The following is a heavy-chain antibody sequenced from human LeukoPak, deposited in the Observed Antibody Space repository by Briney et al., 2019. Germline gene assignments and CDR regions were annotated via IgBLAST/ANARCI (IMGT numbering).Heavy chain of an antibody. J-gene: IGHJ4*02. D-gene: IGHD1-26*01. CDR2: INPNSGGT. V-gene: IGHV1-2*02. CDR3: AREQTGAY. Sequence: ASVKVSCKASGYTFTVYYIRWVRQAPGQGLEWMGWINPNSGGTNYAQKFQGRVTMTRDTSISTAYMELSSLRSDDTAVYYCAREQTGAYGGQGTLVTVSS. CDR1: GYTFTVYY.